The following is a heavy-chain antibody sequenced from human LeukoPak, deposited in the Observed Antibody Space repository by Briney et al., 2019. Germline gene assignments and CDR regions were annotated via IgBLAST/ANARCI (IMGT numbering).Heavy chain of an antibody. CDR3: ARVGGYYDSSGYYSSRPFDY. Sequence: GASVKVSCKASGYTFTSYGISWVRQAPGQGLEWMGWISAYNGNTNYAQKLQDRVTMTTDTSTSTAYMELRSLRSDDTAVYYCARVGGYYDSSGYYSSRPFDYWGQGTLVTVSS. CDR1: GYTFTSYG. J-gene: IGHJ4*02. CDR2: ISAYNGNT. D-gene: IGHD3-22*01. V-gene: IGHV1-18*01.